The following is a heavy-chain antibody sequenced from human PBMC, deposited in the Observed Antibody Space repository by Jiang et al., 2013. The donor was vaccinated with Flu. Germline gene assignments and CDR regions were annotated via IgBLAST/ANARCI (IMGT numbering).Heavy chain of an antibody. D-gene: IGHD3-10*01. J-gene: IGHJ4*02. V-gene: IGHV3-30-3*01. CDR2: ISYDGSNK. CDR3: ASPPDYGSGSTDY. CDR1: GFTFSSYA. Sequence: VQLLESGGGVVQPGRSLRLSCAASGFTFSSYAMHWVRQAPGKGLEWVAVISYDGSNKYYADSVKGRFTISRDNSKNTLYLQMNSLRAEDTAVYYCASPPDYGSGSTDYWGQGTLVTVSS.